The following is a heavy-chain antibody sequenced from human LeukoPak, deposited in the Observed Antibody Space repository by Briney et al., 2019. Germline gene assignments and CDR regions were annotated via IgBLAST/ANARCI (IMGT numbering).Heavy chain of an antibody. CDR1: GYTSTGYY. Sequence: ASVKVSCKASGYTSTGYYMHWVRQAPGQGLEWMGWNNPNSGGTFYAQKFQDRVSMTRDTSISTAYMELNRLTSDDTAVYYCARYGTVTTDFDYWGQGTLVTVFS. D-gene: IGHD4-17*01. CDR2: NNPNSGGT. J-gene: IGHJ4*02. CDR3: ARYGTVTTDFDY. V-gene: IGHV1-2*02.